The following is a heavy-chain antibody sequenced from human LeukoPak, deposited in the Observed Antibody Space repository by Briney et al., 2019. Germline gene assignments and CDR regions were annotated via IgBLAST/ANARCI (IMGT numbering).Heavy chain of an antibody. CDR1: GKSFTSYW. V-gene: IGHV5-51*01. CDR3: ARQTAMGRSGDY. Sequence: GKSLQISCKESGKSFTSYWIYWVRQMAAKKLKWMGIIDPSDSETRYTPSFQGQVTISVDKSLTTADLQWNSLKASDTAMYYCARQTAMGRSGDYWGQGTLVTVSS. CDR2: IDPSDSET. D-gene: IGHD5-18*01. J-gene: IGHJ4*02.